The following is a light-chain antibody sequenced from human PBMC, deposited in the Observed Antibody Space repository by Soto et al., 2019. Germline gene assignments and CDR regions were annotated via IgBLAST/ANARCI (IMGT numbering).Light chain of an antibody. CDR2: DAS. V-gene: IGKV3-11*01. CDR1: QSVGGY. CDR3: HQRSNWPPLT. J-gene: IGKJ4*01. Sequence: EIVLTQSPATLSLSPGERATLSCRASQSVGGYLDWYQQKPGQAPRLLIYDASNRASSIPARFSGSGSGTDFTLTIRSLEPEDLAVYYCHQRSNWPPLTFGGGTKVEIK.